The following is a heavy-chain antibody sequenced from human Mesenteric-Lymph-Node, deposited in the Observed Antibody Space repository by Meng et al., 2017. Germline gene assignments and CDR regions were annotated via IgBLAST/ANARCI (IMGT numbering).Heavy chain of an antibody. CDR1: GYTFISYA. CDR3: AKGPLSSDRSQPLNFDA. CDR2: ISDSADYT. D-gene: IGHD2-21*02. Sequence: GESLKISCAASGYTFISYALSWVRQAPGTGLEWVSTISDSADYTYYADSVRGRFTTSRDNSKNSLFLQLNSLRAEDTAIYYCAKGPLSSDRSQPLNFDAWGQGTLVTVSS. J-gene: IGHJ4*02. V-gene: IGHV3-23*01.